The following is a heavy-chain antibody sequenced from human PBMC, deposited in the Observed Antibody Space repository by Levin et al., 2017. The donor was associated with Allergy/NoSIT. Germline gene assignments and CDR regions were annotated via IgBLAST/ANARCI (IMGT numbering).Heavy chain of an antibody. J-gene: IGHJ6*03. D-gene: IGHD6-13*01. V-gene: IGHV3-23*01. CDR3: AKVGSSSVYYHYYMDV. CDR1: GLTFSSYG. CDR2: ISGSVGST. Sequence: GESLKISCAASGLTFSSYGMSWVRQAPGKGLEWVATISGSVGSTYYADSVKGRFTISRDNSKNTLHLQMNSLRAEDTAEYYCAKVGSSSVYYHYYMDVWGKGTTVTVSS.